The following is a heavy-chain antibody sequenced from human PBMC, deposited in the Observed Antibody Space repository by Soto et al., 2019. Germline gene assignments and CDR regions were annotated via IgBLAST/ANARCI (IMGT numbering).Heavy chain of an antibody. J-gene: IGHJ6*02. CDR2: ISYDGSNK. CDR1: GFTFSSYA. D-gene: IGHD6-19*01. CDR3: GREIAVAGMVYYYGMDV. V-gene: IGHV3-30-3*01. Sequence: QVQLVESGGGVVQPGRSLRLSCAASGFTFSSYAMHWVRQAPGKGLEWVAVISYDGSNKYYADSVKGRFTISRDNSKNTLYLQLNGLRAEDTAVYYCGREIAVAGMVYYYGMDVWGQGTTVTVSS.